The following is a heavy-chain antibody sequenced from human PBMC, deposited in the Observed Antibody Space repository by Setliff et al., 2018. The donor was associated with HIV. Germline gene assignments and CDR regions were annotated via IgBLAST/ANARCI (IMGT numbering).Heavy chain of an antibody. CDR2: ISPYTGNT. Sequence: ASVKVSCKASGYSFINYGISWVRQAPGQGPEWMGWISPYTGNTDYAPRLLGRVTMTTDTSTSTAYLELRSLTSDDTAVYYCARARVQGIVTAVGPRDNCLDPWGQGTRVTVSS. CDR3: ARARVQGIVTAVGPRDNCLDP. V-gene: IGHV1-18*01. CDR1: GYSFINYG. D-gene: IGHD1-26*01. J-gene: IGHJ5*02.